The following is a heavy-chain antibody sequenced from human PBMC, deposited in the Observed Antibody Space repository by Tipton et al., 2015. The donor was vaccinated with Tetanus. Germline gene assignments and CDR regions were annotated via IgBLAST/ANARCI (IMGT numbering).Heavy chain of an antibody. J-gene: IGHJ5*02. Sequence: QSGPEVKKPGASVKVSCKASGYTFTSYDINWVRQATGQGLEWMGWMNPNNGGTTYAQKFQGRVTMTRDTSISTAYMELSRLRSDDTAVYYCAREGQGFDPWGQGTLVTVSS. CDR2: MNPNNGGT. V-gene: IGHV1-2*02. CDR1: GYTFTSYD. CDR3: AREGQGFDP.